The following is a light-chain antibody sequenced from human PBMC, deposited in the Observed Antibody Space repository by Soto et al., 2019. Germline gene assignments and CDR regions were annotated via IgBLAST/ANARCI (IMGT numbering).Light chain of an antibody. Sequence: QSALTQPASVSGSPGQSITISCTGTSSDVGSYNYVSWYQHHPGKAPRLMIYASSNRPSGVSHRFSGSRSGNTASLTISGLQAEDEAAYYCSSYTSGSTLYVFGTGTKVTVL. J-gene: IGLJ1*01. CDR2: ASS. CDR1: SSDVGSYNY. CDR3: SSYTSGSTLYV. V-gene: IGLV2-14*01.